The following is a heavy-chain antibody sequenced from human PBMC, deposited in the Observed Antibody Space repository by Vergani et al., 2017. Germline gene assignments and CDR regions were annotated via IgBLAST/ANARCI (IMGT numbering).Heavy chain of an antibody. CDR1: GFTHSPFG. D-gene: IGHD1-1*01. CDR2: ISYDGNKK. J-gene: IGHJ6*03. V-gene: IGHV3-30*03. CDR3: ARDFLTRVTTLDYYYMGV. Sequence: QVQLVESGGGVVQSGESLRLSCVASGFTHSPFGAFGMHWVRQAPGKGLVWVSVISYDGNKKNYADSVKGRFTISRDNSKNTLYLEMNALRAEDTAVYYCARDFLTRVTTLDYYYMGVWGKGTTVTVSS.